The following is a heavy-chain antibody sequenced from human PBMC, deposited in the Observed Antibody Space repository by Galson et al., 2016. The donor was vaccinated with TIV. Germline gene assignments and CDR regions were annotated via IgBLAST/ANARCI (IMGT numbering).Heavy chain of an antibody. CDR2: ISISGASA. V-gene: IGHV3-23*01. J-gene: IGHJ4*02. CDR3: AKVYSSSYYPNSIDY. CDR1: GFTFSSQT. D-gene: IGHD3-22*01. Sequence: SLRLSCAASGFTFSSQTMSWVRQAPGKGLEWVSAISISGASAYYADSVKGRFTISRDNSKKTLYMQTNSLRAEDTAVYYSAKVYSSSYYPNSIDYWGQGTLVTVSS.